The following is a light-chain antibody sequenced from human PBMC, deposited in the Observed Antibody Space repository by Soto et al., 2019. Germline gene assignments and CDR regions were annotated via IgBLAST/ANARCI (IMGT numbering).Light chain of an antibody. Sequence: DIPMTQSPSILSASVGDRVTITCRASQSISSWLAWYQQKPGKAPKLLIYDVSSLESGVPSRFTGSGSGTEFTLTISSLQPDDFATYYCQQYNTFWTFGQGTKVEIK. CDR2: DVS. CDR3: QQYNTFWT. CDR1: QSISSW. V-gene: IGKV1-5*01. J-gene: IGKJ1*01.